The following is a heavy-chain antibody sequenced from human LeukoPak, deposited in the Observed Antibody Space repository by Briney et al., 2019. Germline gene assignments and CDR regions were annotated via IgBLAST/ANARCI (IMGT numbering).Heavy chain of an antibody. J-gene: IGHJ4*02. D-gene: IGHD5-12*01. V-gene: IGHV3-21*01. CDR1: GFTFSSYG. CDR2: ISSSSSYI. Sequence: GGSLRLSCAASGFTFSSYGMHWVRQAPGKGLEWVSSISSSSSYIYYADSVKGRFTISRDNAKNSLYLQMNSLRAEDTAVYYCARGSGSGYDYDYWGQGTLVTVSS. CDR3: ARGSGSGYDYDY.